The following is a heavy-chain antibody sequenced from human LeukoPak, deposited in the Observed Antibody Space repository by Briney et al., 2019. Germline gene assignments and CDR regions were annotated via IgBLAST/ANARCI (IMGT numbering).Heavy chain of an antibody. CDR3: ARVASGASPYYYYMDV. CDR1: GGSFSDYF. CDR2: IDDGGNT. D-gene: IGHD4/OR15-4a*01. Sequence: PSETLSLMCSVYGGSFSDYFCSWIRQPPGKGLEWIGEIDDGGNTNYNPSLMSRVIVSMEKSKKQFSLMMRSVPAADTAVYYCARVASGASPYYYYMDVWGKGTTVTVSS. J-gene: IGHJ6*03. V-gene: IGHV4-34*01.